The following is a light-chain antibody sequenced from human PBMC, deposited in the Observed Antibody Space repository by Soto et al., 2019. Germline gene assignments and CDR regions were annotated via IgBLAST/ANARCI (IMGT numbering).Light chain of an antibody. CDR3: QQANSFPLT. J-gene: IGKJ4*01. Sequence: DIQMTQSPSSVSASVGDRVTITCRASQGISSWLDWYQQKPGKAPNILIYAASSLQSGVPSRFSGSGYGTDFTLTISSLKPEDFATYYCQQANSFPLTFGGGTKVEIK. CDR2: AAS. CDR1: QGISSW. V-gene: IGKV1-12*01.